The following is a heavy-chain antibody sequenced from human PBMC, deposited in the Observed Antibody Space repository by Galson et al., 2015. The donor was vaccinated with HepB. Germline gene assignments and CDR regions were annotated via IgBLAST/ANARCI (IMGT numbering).Heavy chain of an antibody. Sequence: SVKVSCKASGGTFSSYAISWVRQAPGQGLEWMGRIIPILGIANYAQKFQGRVTITADKSTSTAYMELSSLRSEDTAVYYCARDNTLAYCGGDCYWEYFQHWGQGTLVTVSS. CDR3: ARDNTLAYCGGDCYWEYFQH. D-gene: IGHD2-21*02. J-gene: IGHJ1*01. CDR1: GGTFSSYA. CDR2: IIPILGIA. V-gene: IGHV1-69*04.